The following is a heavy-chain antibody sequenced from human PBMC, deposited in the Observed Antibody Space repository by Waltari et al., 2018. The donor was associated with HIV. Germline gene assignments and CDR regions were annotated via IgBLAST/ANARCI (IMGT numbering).Heavy chain of an antibody. CDR3: ARCLPAVRTYALDV. Sequence: QVQLVESGGGLVKPGGSLRLSCGGSGFTFRDYYMNWIRQPPGKELRFSGHISMTGDIVNDAESVRCRFTIARDNGKNSVFLQLNSLRADDTAIYYCARCLPAVRTYALDVWGQGTAVIVSS. CDR1: GFTFRDYY. J-gene: IGHJ6*02. D-gene: IGHD3-16*01. V-gene: IGHV3-11*01. CDR2: ISMTGDIV.